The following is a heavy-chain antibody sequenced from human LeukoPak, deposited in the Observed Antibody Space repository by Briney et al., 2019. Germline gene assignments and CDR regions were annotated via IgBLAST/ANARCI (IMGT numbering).Heavy chain of an antibody. V-gene: IGHV4-34*01. D-gene: IGHD4-23*01. CDR2: INHTGRS. Sequence: SVTLSLTCEVHGGPFSGYYWSWIRQSPGKGLEWIGEINHTGRSHYNPSVESRVTISVDTSKNQFSLRLSSVTAADTGVYFCARARSARWGLDVWGQGTTVSVSS. CDR1: GGPFSGYY. J-gene: IGHJ6*02. CDR3: ARARSARWGLDV.